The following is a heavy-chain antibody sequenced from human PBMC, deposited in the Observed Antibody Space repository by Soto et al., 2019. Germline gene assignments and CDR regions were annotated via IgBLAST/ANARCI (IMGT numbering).Heavy chain of an antibody. Sequence: QVQLVESGGGVVQPGRSLRLSCAASGFTFSSYGMHWVRQAPGKGLEWVAVIWYDGSNKYYADSVKGRFTISRDNSKNTLYLQMNSLGAEVKDVYYCAREYYGDYLNSTDAFDIWGKGKMVTVSS. CDR1: GFTFSSYG. J-gene: IGHJ3*02. D-gene: IGHD4-17*01. CDR3: AREYYGDYLNSTDAFDI. V-gene: IGHV3-33*01. CDR2: IWYDGSNK.